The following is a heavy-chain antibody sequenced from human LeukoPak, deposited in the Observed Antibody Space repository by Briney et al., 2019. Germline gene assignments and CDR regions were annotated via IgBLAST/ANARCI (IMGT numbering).Heavy chain of an antibody. V-gene: IGHV4-59*01. Sequence: PSETLSLTCTVSGGSISSYYWSWIRQPPGKGLEWIGYIYYSGSTNYNPSLKSRVTISVDTSTNQFSLTLSSVTAADTAVYYCAATDSIGNSEPANWFDPWGQGTLVTVSS. CDR1: GGSISSYY. D-gene: IGHD1/OR15-1a*01. CDR2: IYYSGST. J-gene: IGHJ5*02. CDR3: AATDSIGNSEPANWFDP.